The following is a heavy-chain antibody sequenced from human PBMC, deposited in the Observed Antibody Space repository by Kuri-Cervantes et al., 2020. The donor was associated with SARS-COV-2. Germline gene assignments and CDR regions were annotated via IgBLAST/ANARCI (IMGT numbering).Heavy chain of an antibody. CDR3: VRDGDHWNFDY. V-gene: IGHV3-74*01. D-gene: IGHD1-1*01. J-gene: IGHJ4*02. Sequence: GGSLRLSCAASGFTFSGHWIHWVRQAPGKGLVWVSRINPGGRYTNNADSVKGRFTLSRDNAKNMLFLQMNSLRAEDTAVYYCVRDGDHWNFDYWGQGTLVTVPS. CDR2: INPGGRYT. CDR1: GFTFSGHW.